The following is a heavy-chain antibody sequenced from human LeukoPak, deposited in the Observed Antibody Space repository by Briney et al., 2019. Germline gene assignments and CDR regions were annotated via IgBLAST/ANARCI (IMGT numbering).Heavy chain of an antibody. D-gene: IGHD3-22*01. V-gene: IGHV4-59*08. Sequence: PSETLSLTCTVSGGSISSYYWSWTRQPPGKGLEWIGYIYYSGSTNYNPSLKSRVTISVDTSKNQFSLKLSSVTAADTAVYYCARQRTSGYLQGGWFDPWGQGTLVTVSS. CDR3: ARQRTSGYLQGGWFDP. CDR1: GGSISSYY. J-gene: IGHJ5*02. CDR2: IYYSGST.